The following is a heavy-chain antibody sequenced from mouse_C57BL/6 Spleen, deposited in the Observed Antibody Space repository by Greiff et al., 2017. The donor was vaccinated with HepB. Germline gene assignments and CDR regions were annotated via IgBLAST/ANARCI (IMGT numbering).Heavy chain of an antibody. D-gene: IGHD3-2*02. V-gene: IGHV5-6*01. Sequence: EVNVVESGGDLVKPGGSLKLSCAASGFTFSSYGMSWVRQTPDKRLEWVATISSGGSYTYYPDSVKGRFTISRDNAKNTLYLQMSSLKSEDTAMYYCARQLRLDREIYWGQGTLVPVSA. CDR2: ISSGGSYT. CDR1: GFTFSSYG. CDR3: ARQLRLDREIY. J-gene: IGHJ3*01.